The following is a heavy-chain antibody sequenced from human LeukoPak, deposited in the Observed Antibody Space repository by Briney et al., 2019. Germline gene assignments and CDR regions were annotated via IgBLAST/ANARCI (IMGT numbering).Heavy chain of an antibody. CDR3: APILEYQMFPFDY. Sequence: PGGSLRLSCAASGFTFSSCNMNWVRQAPGKGLEWVSSISSSSSHKYYGDSVKGRFTISRDNAKKSLYLQMNSLRAEDTAVYYCAPILEYQMFPFDYWGQGTLATVSS. CDR2: ISSSSSHK. CDR1: GFTFSSCN. J-gene: IGHJ4*02. V-gene: IGHV3-21*01. D-gene: IGHD2-2*01.